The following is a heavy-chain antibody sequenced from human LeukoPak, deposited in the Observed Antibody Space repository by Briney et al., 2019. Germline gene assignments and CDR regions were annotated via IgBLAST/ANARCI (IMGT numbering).Heavy chain of an antibody. CDR1: GGSFSGYY. CDR3: TCASWYFDY. CDR2: INHSGST. J-gene: IGHJ4*02. V-gene: IGHV4-34*01. D-gene: IGHD3-16*01. Sequence: SETLSLTCDVYGGSFSGYYWSWIRQPPGKGLEWIGEINHSGSTNYNPSLKSRVTISVDTSKNQFSLKLSSVTAADTAVYYCTCASWYFDYWGQGTLVTVSS.